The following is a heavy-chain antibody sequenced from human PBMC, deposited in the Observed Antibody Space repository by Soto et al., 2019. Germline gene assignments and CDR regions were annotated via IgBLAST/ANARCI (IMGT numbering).Heavy chain of an antibody. CDR1: GGSISSGDYN. CDR3: ARRRQWTSPYAFDI. Sequence: SETLSLTCTVSGGSISSGDYNWAWIRQHPGKGLEWIGSVHHNGGTYPNPSLRSRISMSLDTTKNQFSLKLTSVTAADSAVYYCARRRQWTSPYAFDIWGQGILVTVSS. J-gene: IGHJ3*02. CDR2: VHHNGGT. D-gene: IGHD6-19*01. V-gene: IGHV4-31*03.